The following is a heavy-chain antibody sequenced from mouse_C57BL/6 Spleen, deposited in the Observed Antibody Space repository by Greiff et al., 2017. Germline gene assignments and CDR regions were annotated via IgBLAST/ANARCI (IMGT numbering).Heavy chain of an antibody. D-gene: IGHD2-3*01. Sequence: VQLQQPGAELVMPGASVKLSCKASGYTFTSYWMHWVKQRPGQGLEWIGEIDPSDSYTNYNQKFKGKSTLTVDKSSSTAYMQLSSLTSEDSAVYYCARIDGYYGWFAYWGQGTLVTVSA. CDR3: ARIDGYYGWFAY. J-gene: IGHJ3*01. V-gene: IGHV1-69*01. CDR2: IDPSDSYT. CDR1: GYTFTSYW.